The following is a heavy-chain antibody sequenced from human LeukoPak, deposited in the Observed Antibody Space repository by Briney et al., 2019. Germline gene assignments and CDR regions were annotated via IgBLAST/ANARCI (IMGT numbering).Heavy chain of an antibody. CDR1: GYIFTSYA. V-gene: IGHV1-3*03. CDR3: ARLDSSASFPEY. Sequence: ASVKVSCKASGYIFTSYAMYWVRQAPGQRLEWMGWINAGNGNTKYSQEFQGRVTITRDTSASTVYMELNSLRSEDMAFYYCARLDSSASFPEYWGQGTLVTVSS. D-gene: IGHD6-19*01. J-gene: IGHJ4*02. CDR2: INAGNGNT.